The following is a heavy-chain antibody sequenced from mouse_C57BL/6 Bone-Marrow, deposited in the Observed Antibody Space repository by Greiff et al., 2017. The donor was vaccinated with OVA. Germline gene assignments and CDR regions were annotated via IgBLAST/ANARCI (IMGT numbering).Heavy chain of an antibody. Sequence: VQLKESGPELVKPGASVKISCKASGYSFTDYNMNWVKQSNGKSLEWIGVINPNYGTTSYNQKFKGKATLTVDQSSSTAYMQLNSLTSEDSAVYYCARAGKIYYYGSSYIVDYWGQGTTLTVSS. CDR3: ARAGKIYYYGSSYIVDY. V-gene: IGHV1-39*01. CDR1: GYSFTDYN. D-gene: IGHD1-1*01. CDR2: INPNYGTT. J-gene: IGHJ2*01.